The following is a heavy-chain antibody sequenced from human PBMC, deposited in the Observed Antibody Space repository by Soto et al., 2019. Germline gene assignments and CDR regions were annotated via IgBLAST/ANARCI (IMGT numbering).Heavy chain of an antibody. D-gene: IGHD4-17*01. CDR2: IIPIFGTA. V-gene: IGHV1-69*06. Sequence: SVKVSCKACGGTFSSYAISWVRQAPGQGLEWMGGIIPIFGTANYAQKFQGRVTINADKSTSTAYMELSSLRSEDTAVYYCASPSENDYGAESPSFVWNHYYYYGTDVRGQAPTVTLS. CDR1: GGTFSSYA. CDR3: ASPSENDYGAESPSFVWNHYYYYGTDV. J-gene: IGHJ6*02.